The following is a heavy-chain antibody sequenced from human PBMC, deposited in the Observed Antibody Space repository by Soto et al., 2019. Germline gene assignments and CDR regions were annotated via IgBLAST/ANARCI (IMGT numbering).Heavy chain of an antibody. CDR3: ARDLVPGYTGFSDY. D-gene: IGHD5-12*01. CDR1: GYTFSNYG. Sequence: QVQLVQSGAEVKKPGASVKVSCKTSGYTFSNYGINWVRQAPGQGLEWMGWISAYNGNTNFAQKLQGRVSLTTDTXXTTAAMDLRSLTSDDTAVYYCARDLVPGYTGFSDYWGQGTLVTVSS. CDR2: ISAYNGNT. J-gene: IGHJ4*02. V-gene: IGHV1-18*01.